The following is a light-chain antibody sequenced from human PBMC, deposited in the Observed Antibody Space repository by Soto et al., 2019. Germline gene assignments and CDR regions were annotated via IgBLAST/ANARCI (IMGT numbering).Light chain of an antibody. V-gene: IGLV2-14*03. CDR3: CSYADGSIYF. CDR2: YVD. J-gene: IGLJ1*01. CDR1: SSDIGGYSY. Sequence: QSVLTQPASVSGSPGQSITISCTGTSSDIGGYSYVSWFQHHPGKAPKLLIYYVDHRPSGVSSRFSGSKSGNTASLTISGLQAEDEGDYYCCSYADGSIYFFGTGTKVTVL.